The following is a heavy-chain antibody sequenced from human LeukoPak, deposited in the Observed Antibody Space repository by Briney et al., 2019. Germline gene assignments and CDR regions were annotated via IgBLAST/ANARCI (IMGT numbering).Heavy chain of an antibody. CDR1: GFTFKLYW. Sequence: GGSLRLSCAASGFTFKLYWMHWVRQVPGRGPVWVSRINHDGSDTIYADSVRGRFTISRDDAKNSLYLQMNSLRAEDTAVYYCASVYYYDSSGYYYTRVLYYFDYWGQGTLVTVSS. D-gene: IGHD3-22*01. J-gene: IGHJ4*02. V-gene: IGHV3-74*01. CDR3: ASVYYYDSSGYYYTRVLYYFDY. CDR2: INHDGSDT.